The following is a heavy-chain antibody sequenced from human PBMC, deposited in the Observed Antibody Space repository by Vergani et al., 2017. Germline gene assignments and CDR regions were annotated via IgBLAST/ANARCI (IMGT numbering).Heavy chain of an antibody. Sequence: EVQLLESGGGLVQPGGSLRLSCAASGFTFSGSAMHWVRQASGKGLEWVGRIRSKANSYATAYAASVKGRFTIFRDDSKNTAYLQMNSLKTEDTTVYYCTRPIRNIGVVPAGLDVWGKGTTVTVSS. CDR1: GFTFSGSA. V-gene: IGHV3-73*01. D-gene: IGHD2-2*01. CDR2: IRSKANSYAT. J-gene: IGHJ6*04. CDR3: TRPIRNIGVVPAGLDV.